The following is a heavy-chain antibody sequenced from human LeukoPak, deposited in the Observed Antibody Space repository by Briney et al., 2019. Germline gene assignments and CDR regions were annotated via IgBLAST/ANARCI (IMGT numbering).Heavy chain of an antibody. CDR3: AREWGLESSGYYYAY. V-gene: IGHV1-69*06. CDR1: GGTFSRFT. D-gene: IGHD3-22*01. CDR2: ITPIFGTA. Sequence: GASVKVSCKAYGGTFSRFTISWVRQAPGQGFEWMGGITPIFGTANFAQKFQGRVSITADSSTSTAFMELSSLRSEDTAVYYCAREWGLESSGYYYAYWGQGTLVTVSS. J-gene: IGHJ4*02.